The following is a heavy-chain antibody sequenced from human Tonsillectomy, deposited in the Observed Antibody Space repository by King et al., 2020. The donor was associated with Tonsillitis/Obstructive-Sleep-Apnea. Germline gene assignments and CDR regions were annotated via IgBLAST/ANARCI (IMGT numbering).Heavy chain of an antibody. Sequence: QLQESGPGLVKPSETLSLTCSVSGGSISSYYWTWIRQPAGKGLEWIGRIYTSGSTNYNPSLKSLVTMSVDTSKNQFSLKLSSVTAADTAVYYWATYSSSSGYYYYGMDVWGQGTTVTVSS. V-gene: IGHV4-4*07. CDR1: GGSISSYY. J-gene: IGHJ6*02. CDR3: ATYSSSSGYYYYGMDV. D-gene: IGHD6-6*01. CDR2: IYTSGST.